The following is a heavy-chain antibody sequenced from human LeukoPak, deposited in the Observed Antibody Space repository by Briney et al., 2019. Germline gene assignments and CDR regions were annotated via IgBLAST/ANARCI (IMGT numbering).Heavy chain of an antibody. V-gene: IGHV4-31*11. CDR3: ARDLRSSSSSGINYYGMDV. CDR1: GGSISSGGYS. Sequence: PSQTLSLTCAVSGGSISSGGYSWSWIRQHPGKGLEWIGYIYYSGSTYYNPSLKSRVTISVDTSKNQFSLKLSSVTAADTAVYYCARDLRSSSSSGINYYGMDVWGQGTTVTVSS. J-gene: IGHJ6*02. D-gene: IGHD6-6*01. CDR2: IYYSGST.